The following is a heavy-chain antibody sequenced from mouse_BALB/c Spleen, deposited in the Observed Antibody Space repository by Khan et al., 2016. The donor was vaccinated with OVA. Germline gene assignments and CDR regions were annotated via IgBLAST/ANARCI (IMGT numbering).Heavy chain of an antibody. V-gene: IGHV1-4*01. CDR3: ARRTTGYTMDY. Sequence: QVQLKQSGAELARPGASVRMSCKASGYTFTSNTMHWVKKRPGQGLEWIGYINPRSGYTNFNQNFKDQATLTADKSSSTAYMQLSSLTSEDSAVYYCARRTTGYTMDYWGQGTSVTVSS. D-gene: IGHD2-14*01. J-gene: IGHJ4*01. CDR2: INPRSGYT. CDR1: GYTFTSNT.